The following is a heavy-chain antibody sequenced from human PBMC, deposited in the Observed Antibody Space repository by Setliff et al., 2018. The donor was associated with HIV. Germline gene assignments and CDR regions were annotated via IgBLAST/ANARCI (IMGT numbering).Heavy chain of an antibody. V-gene: IGHV4-34*01. D-gene: IGHD4-17*01. CDR3: ARFDYGDYRFDY. J-gene: IGHJ4*02. CDR1: GGSFSGYY. Sequence: SETLSLTCAVYGGSFSGYYWRWIRQPPGKGLEWIGEINHSGSTYCNPSLKSRVTISVDTSKNDFSLKLSSVTAADTAVYYCARFDYGDYRFDYWGQGTLVTVSS. CDR2: INHSGST.